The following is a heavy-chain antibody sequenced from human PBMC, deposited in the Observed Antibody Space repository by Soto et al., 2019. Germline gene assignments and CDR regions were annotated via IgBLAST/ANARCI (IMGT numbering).Heavy chain of an antibody. CDR1: GASVSSGDYY. CDR3: ARRVTGGGERFDP. CDR2: IYSSGNT. Sequence: TSETLSLTCTVSGASVSSGDYYWTWIRQPPGKDLEWIGYIYSSGNTNYNPSLRSRVTMSKDTSKNQFSLNLSSVTAADTAVYYCARRVTGGGERFDPWGQGTLVTVSS. J-gene: IGHJ5*02. V-gene: IGHV4-30-4*01. D-gene: IGHD7-27*01.